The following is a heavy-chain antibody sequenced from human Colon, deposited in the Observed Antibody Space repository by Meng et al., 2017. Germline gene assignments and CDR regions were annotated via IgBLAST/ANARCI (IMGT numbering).Heavy chain of an antibody. V-gene: IGHV4-4*02. CDR1: CCSNSDSYW. D-gene: IGHD4-17*01. CDR3: ASVRIYGLFDY. J-gene: IGHJ4*02. Sequence: QTPEADQSLAVPSVTTSPTSSVYCCSNSDSYWCSWVPQPAGKWREWISEIYHSGITNYNPSLKSRITIAVDKSKNQFSLKLSSLAAADTAVYFCASVRIYGLFDYWGQGTLVTVSS. CDR2: IYHSGIT.